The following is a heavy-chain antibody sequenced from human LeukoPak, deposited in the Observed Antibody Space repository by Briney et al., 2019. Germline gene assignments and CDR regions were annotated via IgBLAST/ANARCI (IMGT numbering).Heavy chain of an antibody. V-gene: IGHV1-2*02. CDR1: GYTFTGYY. J-gene: IGHJ4*02. CDR2: INPNSGGT. CDR3: TRGIAAPNYFDN. D-gene: IGHD6-13*01. Sequence: ASVTVSCKASGYTFTGYYIHWVRQAPGQGLEWMAWINPNSGGTNYAQKFQGRVTMTTDTSISTAYMELSSLRSDDTALYYCTRGIAAPNYFDNWGQGTLVTVSS.